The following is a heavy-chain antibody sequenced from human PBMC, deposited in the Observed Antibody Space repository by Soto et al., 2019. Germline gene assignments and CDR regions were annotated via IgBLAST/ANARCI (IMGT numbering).Heavy chain of an antibody. J-gene: IGHJ3*02. CDR1: GGTFSSYA. V-gene: IGHV1-8*02. D-gene: IGHD3-22*01. CDR2: MNPNSGNT. Sequence: QVQLVQSGAEVKKPGSSVKVSCKASGGTFSSYAISWVRQATGQGLEWMGWMNPNSGNTGYAQKFQGRVTMTRNTSISTAYMELSSLRSEDTAVYYCARGESGYYLDAFDIWGQGTMVTVSS. CDR3: ARGESGYYLDAFDI.